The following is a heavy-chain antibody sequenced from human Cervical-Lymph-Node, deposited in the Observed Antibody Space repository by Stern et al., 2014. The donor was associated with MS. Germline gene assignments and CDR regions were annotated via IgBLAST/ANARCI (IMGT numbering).Heavy chain of an antibody. J-gene: IGHJ6*02. Sequence: QVQLVQSGTEVKKPGASVKVSCKASGDTFGTYGVNWVRQAPGQRLEWLGWISGYKGNTNYAQRLQDRVTLTTDTSTTTAYMELRSLRSDDTAVYYCAIMGTNGIDVWGQGTTVTVSS. CDR1: GDTFGTYG. D-gene: IGHD5-18*01. CDR2: ISGYKGNT. CDR3: AIMGTNGIDV. V-gene: IGHV1-18*01.